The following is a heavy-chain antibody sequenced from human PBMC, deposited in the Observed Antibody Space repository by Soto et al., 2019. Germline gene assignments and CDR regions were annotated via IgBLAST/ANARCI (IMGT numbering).Heavy chain of an antibody. V-gene: IGHV1-18*01. Sequence: QVQLVQSGAEVKKPGASVKVSCQASGYTFTSYGISWVRQAPGQGLEWMGWISAYTGNTNYAQKLQGRVTMTTDTSTSTAYMELRSLRSDDTAVYYCARDRFGSSGWDSYYYDGMDGWGQGTTVTVSS. CDR1: GYTFTSYG. D-gene: IGHD6-19*01. J-gene: IGHJ6*02. CDR2: ISAYTGNT. CDR3: ARDRFGSSGWDSYYYDGMDG.